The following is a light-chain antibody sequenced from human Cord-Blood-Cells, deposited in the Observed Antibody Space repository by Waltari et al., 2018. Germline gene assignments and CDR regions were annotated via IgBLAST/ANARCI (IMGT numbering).Light chain of an antibody. J-gene: IGLJ3*02. CDR1: SSDVGGYNY. CDR3: SSYTSSSTRRV. CDR2: DVS. Sequence: QSALTQPASVSGSPGQSITISCTGTSSDVGGYNYVSWYQQHPGKAPNLMIYDVSNRPSGVSNRFSGSKSGNTASLTISGLQAEDEADYYCSSYTSSSTRRVFGGGTKLTVL. V-gene: IGLV2-14*01.